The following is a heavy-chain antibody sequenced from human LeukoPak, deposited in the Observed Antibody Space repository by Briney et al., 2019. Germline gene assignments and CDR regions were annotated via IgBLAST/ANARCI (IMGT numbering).Heavy chain of an antibody. J-gene: IGHJ4*02. CDR1: GYTFTGYY. V-gene: IGHV1-2*06. CDR2: INPNSGGT. D-gene: IGHD2-15*01. Sequence: GASVKVSCKASGYTFTGYYMHWVRQAPGQGLEWMGRINPNSGGTNYAQKFQGRVTMGRDTSISTAYMELSRLRSDDTAVYYCARDLGLYGYCSGGSCYSEDYWGQGTLVTVSS. CDR3: ARDLGLYGYCSGGSCYSEDY.